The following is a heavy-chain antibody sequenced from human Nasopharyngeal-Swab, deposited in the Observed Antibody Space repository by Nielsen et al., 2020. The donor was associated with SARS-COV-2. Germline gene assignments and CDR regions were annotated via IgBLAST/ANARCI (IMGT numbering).Heavy chain of an antibody. CDR3: ARELSSITIFGVVTRYFDY. Sequence: SETLSLTCTVSGGSISSGFYYWSWIRQHPGKGLEWIGYIYYSGRTYSNPSLKSPFTISVDTSKNQFSLKLSSVTAADTAVYYCARELSSITIFGVVTRYFDYWGQGTLVTVSS. CDR2: IYYSGRT. V-gene: IGHV4-31*01. J-gene: IGHJ4*02. D-gene: IGHD3-3*01. CDR1: GGSISSGFYY.